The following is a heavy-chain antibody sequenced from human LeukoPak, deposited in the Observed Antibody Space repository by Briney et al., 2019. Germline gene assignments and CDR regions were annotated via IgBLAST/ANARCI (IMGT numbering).Heavy chain of an antibody. Sequence: GGSLRLSCAASGFTFSNYAMHWVRQAPGKGLEWVAVISYDGSKKYYADSVKGRFTISRDNSKNSLYLQMNSLRAEDTAVYYCARGNGIYYDSSGYYESPYYFDYWGQGTLVTVSS. CDR1: GFTFSNYA. V-gene: IGHV3-30-3*01. J-gene: IGHJ4*02. CDR2: ISYDGSKK. CDR3: ARGNGIYYDSSGYYESPYYFDY. D-gene: IGHD3-22*01.